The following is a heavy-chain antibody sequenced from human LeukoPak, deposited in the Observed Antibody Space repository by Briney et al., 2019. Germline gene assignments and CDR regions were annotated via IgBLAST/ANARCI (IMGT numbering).Heavy chain of an antibody. J-gene: IGHJ5*02. CDR1: GYTFINHD. CDR2: MNSNSGNT. D-gene: IGHD2-2*01. CDR3: ARESLVQDIVVVPTAGNNWFDP. V-gene: IGHV1-8*03. Sequence: ASVKVSCKGYGYTFINHDIDWVRQAAGQGLEWMGWMNSNSGNTGYAQKFQGRVTFTRDTSISTAYMELYSLTSDDTAVYYCARESLVQDIVVVPTAGNNWFDPWGQGTLVTVSS.